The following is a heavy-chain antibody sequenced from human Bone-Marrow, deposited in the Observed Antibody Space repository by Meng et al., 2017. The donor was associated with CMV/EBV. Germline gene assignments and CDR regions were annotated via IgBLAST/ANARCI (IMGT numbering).Heavy chain of an antibody. Sequence: EGQVLGSGEALVQLGGSLVPSCAAFGFALSNYWMHWVRQGPGKGLVWVSRISGDGRTTSYADSVKGRFTISRDNAKNTLYLQMNSLGVEDTAVYYCARGVGESLGWEMGYWGQGILVTVSS. CDR1: GFALSNYW. J-gene: IGHJ4*02. CDR2: ISGDGRTT. CDR3: ARGVGESLGWEMGY. D-gene: IGHD1-26*01. V-gene: IGHV3-74*01.